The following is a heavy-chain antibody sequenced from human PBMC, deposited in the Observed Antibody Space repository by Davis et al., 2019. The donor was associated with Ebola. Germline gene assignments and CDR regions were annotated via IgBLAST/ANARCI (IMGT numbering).Heavy chain of an antibody. D-gene: IGHD1-26*01. J-gene: IGHJ4*02. CDR3: ARDYSPQWELLPLFYFDY. CDR1: GFIFSSYT. Sequence: GESLKISCAASGFIFSSYTTNWVRQAPGKGLEWVSSISVSSGYIYYEDSVKGRFTISRDNAKNSLYLQMNSLRDEDTAVYYCARDYSPQWELLPLFYFDYWGQGTLVTVSS. V-gene: IGHV3-21*01. CDR2: ISVSSGYI.